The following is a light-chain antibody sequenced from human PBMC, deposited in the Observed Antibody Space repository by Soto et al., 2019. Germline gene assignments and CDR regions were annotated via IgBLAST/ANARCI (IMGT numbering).Light chain of an antibody. Sequence: DIQMTQSPSSVSASVGDRFTISCRASQDIGNFLAWYQQTPGKAPRLLFHGGSSLSREIPSSFSGGGTGTHFTLTISGLQPEDLATYFCLHTSTFPRTFDQGNKV. J-gene: IGKJ1*01. CDR2: GGS. CDR1: QDIGNF. CDR3: LHTSTFPRT. V-gene: IGKV1-12*01.